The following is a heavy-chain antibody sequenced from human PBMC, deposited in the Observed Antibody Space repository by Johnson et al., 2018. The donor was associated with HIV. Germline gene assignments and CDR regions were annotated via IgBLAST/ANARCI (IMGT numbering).Heavy chain of an antibody. CDR1: GFTLTNYP. Sequence: QVKLVESGGGVVQPGRSLRLSCAASGFTLTNYPMHWVRQAPGKGLEWVAVISYDGSNKYYADSVKGRFTISRDNSKNTLYLQMNSLRAEDTAVYYCAKDQWYNWNYVSPDGFPSASFLW. V-gene: IGHV3-30*04. CDR2: ISYDGSNK. J-gene: IGHJ2*01. D-gene: IGHD1-7*01. CDR3: AKDQWYNWNYVSPDGFPSASFL.